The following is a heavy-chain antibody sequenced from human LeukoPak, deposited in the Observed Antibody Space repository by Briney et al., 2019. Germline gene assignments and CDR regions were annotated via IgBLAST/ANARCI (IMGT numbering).Heavy chain of an antibody. D-gene: IGHD2-8*01. CDR2: IIPIFGTA. CDR3: ARGTSVKPPDY. Sequence: SVKVSCKASGGTFSSYAISWVRQAPGQGLEWMGGIIPIFGTANYAQKFQGRVTITADKSTSTAYMELSSLISEDTAVYYCARGTSVKPPDYWGQGTLVTVSS. CDR1: GGTFSSYA. J-gene: IGHJ4*02. V-gene: IGHV1-69*06.